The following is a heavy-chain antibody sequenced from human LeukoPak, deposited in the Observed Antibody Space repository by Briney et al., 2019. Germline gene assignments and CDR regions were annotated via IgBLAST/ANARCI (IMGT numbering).Heavy chain of an antibody. D-gene: IGHD1-26*01. CDR2: VHLSGAT. CDR3: TRESGAFSPFGF. CDR1: GGSITTTNW. V-gene: IGHV4-4*02. Sequence: PSGTLSLTCAVSGGSITTTNWWSWVRQPPGKGLEWIGEVHLSGATNYNPSLESRVSMSIGESKNHLSLEVTSVTAADTAIYYCTRESGAFSPFGFWGQGTLLTVSS. J-gene: IGHJ4*02.